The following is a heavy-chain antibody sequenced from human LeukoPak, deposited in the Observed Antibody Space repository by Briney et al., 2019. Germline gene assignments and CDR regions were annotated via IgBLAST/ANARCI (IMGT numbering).Heavy chain of an antibody. D-gene: IGHD4-17*01. CDR2: ISYDGSNK. V-gene: IGHV3-30*18. CDR3: AKTDYGDYGY. Sequence: GRSLRLSCAASGFTFSSYGMHWVRQAPGKGLEWVAVISYDGSNKYYADSVKGRFTISRDNSKNTLYLQMNSLRAEDTAVYYCAKTDYGDYGYWGQGTLVTVSS. CDR1: GFTFSSYG. J-gene: IGHJ4*02.